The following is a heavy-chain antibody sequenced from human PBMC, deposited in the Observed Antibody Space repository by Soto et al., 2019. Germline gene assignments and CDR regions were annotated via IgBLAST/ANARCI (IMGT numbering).Heavy chain of an antibody. Sequence: QVQLQESGPGLVKPSQTLSLTCSVSGGSISSGGNYWNWIRQHPGKGLEWIGYIYYSGSTYYNPSLKSRVTISVDTSKNQFSLTLSTVTAADTAVYYCARDPSIAGFYGMDVWGQGTTVTVSS. D-gene: IGHD6-13*01. J-gene: IGHJ6*02. CDR2: IYYSGST. CDR1: GGSISSGGNY. CDR3: ARDPSIAGFYGMDV. V-gene: IGHV4-31*03.